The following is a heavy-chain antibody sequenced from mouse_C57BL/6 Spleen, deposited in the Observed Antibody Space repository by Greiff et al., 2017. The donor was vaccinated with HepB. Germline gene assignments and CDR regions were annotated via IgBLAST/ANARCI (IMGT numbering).Heavy chain of an antibody. Sequence: QVQLQQSGAELVRPGASVKLSCKASGYTFTDYYINWVKQRPGQGLEWIARIYPGSGNTYYNEKFKGKATLTAEKSSSTAYMQLSSLTSEDSAVYFCARDGYYGPLYYFDYWGQGTTLTVSS. CDR2: IYPGSGNT. CDR1: GYTFTDYY. J-gene: IGHJ2*01. CDR3: ARDGYYGPLYYFDY. V-gene: IGHV1-76*01. D-gene: IGHD2-3*01.